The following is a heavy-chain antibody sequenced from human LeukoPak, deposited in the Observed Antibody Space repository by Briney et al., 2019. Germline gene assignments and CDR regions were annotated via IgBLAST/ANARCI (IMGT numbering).Heavy chain of an antibody. CDR3: ARVWGYSSSWYVY. D-gene: IGHD6-13*01. CDR1: GYTFTGYY. CDR2: INPNSGGT. J-gene: IGHJ4*02. Sequence: ASVKVSCKASGYTFTGYYMHWVRQAPGQGLEWMGRINPNSGGTNYAQKFQGRVTMTRDTSISTAYMELSRLKPHDTAVNYCARVWGYSSSWYVYWGQGTLVTVSA. V-gene: IGHV1-2*06.